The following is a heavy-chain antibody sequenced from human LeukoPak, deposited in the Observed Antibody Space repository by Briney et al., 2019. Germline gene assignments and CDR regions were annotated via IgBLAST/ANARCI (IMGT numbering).Heavy chain of an antibody. CDR3: TGYDFWSGFRSGDL. CDR2: ISYDGGDK. CDR1: GFTFSNYG. D-gene: IGHD3-3*01. Sequence: GGSLRLSCAASGFTFSNYGMHWVRQAPGKGLQWVALISYDGGDKYYADSVKGRFTISRDNSKNTLFLQMNSLKTEDTALYYCTGYDFWSGFRSGDLWGRGTLVTVSS. J-gene: IGHJ2*01. V-gene: IGHV3-30*03.